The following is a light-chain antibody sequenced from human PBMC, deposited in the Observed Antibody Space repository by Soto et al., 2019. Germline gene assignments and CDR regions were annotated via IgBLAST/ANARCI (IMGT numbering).Light chain of an antibody. CDR1: QRVSTW. V-gene: IGKV1-5*01. CDR3: QQYYSYPRT. Sequence: DIQMTQSPSTLSASVGDGVTITCRASQRVSTWLAWYQQKPGKAPKLLISEASSLETGIPSRFSGSGSGTEFTLTISCLESEDFATYYCQQYYSYPRTFGQGTKVDIK. CDR2: EAS. J-gene: IGKJ1*01.